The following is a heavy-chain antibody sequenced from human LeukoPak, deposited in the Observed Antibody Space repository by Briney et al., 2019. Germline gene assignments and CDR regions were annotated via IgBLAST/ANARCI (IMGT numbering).Heavy chain of an antibody. J-gene: IGHJ5*02. CDR1: GYSFTTYD. CDR3: TRGSGIVVAGWDWFDP. D-gene: IGHD6-19*01. V-gene: IGHV1-8*03. Sequence: ASVKVSCKASGYSFTTYDINWVRQATGQGLEWMGWMNPNSGDTGYAQKFQGGVTITRNTSISTAYMELSSLRSEDTAVYYCTRGSGIVVAGWDWFDPWGQGTLVTVSS. CDR2: MNPNSGDT.